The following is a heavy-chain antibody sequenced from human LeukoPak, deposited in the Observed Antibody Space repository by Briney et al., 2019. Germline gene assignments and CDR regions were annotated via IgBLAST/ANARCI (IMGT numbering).Heavy chain of an antibody. CDR3: ARLFGGVTTFDY. CDR2: ISSSSSYI. D-gene: IGHD2-8*02. V-gene: IGHV3-21*01. Sequence: GGSLRLSCAASGFTFSGYSMNWVRQAPGKGLEWVSSISSSSSYIYYADSVKGRFTISRDNAKNSLYLQMNSLRAEDTAVYYCARLFGGVTTFDYWGQGALVTVSS. CDR1: GFTFSGYS. J-gene: IGHJ4*02.